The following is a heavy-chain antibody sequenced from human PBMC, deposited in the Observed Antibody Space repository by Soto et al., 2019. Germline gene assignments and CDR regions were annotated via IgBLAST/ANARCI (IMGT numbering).Heavy chain of an antibody. CDR3: ARDAPRCSGGTCLDY. CDR2: ISSSSSTI. D-gene: IGHD2-15*01. J-gene: IGHJ4*02. CDR1: GFTFSSFS. Sequence: EVQLMESGGGLVQPGGSLRLSCAASGFTFSSFSMHWVRQAPGKGLEWVSYISSSSSTIYYADSVRGRFTISRDNAKNSPYLQMNSLSDADTAGFYCARDAPRCSGGTCLDYWGQGTLVTVSS. V-gene: IGHV3-48*02.